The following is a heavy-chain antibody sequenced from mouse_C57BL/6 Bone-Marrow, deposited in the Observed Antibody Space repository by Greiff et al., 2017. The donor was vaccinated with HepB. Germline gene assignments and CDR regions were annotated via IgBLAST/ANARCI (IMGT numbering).Heavy chain of an antibody. D-gene: IGHD1-1*01. CDR1: GYTFTSYW. Sequence: QVQLQQPGAELVRPGSSVKLSCKASGYTFTSYWMDWVKQRPGQGLEWIGNIYPFDSETHYNQKFKDKATLTVDKSSSTAYMQLSSLTSEDSAVYYCARSITTVVAGDYFDYWGQGTTLTVSS. CDR2: IYPFDSET. CDR3: ARSITTVVAGDYFDY. J-gene: IGHJ2*01. V-gene: IGHV1-61*01.